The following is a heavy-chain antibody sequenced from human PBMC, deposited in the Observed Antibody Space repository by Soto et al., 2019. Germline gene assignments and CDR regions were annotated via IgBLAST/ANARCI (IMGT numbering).Heavy chain of an antibody. CDR3: AHKDILTGSIWY. CDR2: IYWDDDK. Sequence: QITLKESGPTLVKPTQTLTLTCTFSGFSLSTSGVGVGWIRQPPGKALEWLALIYWDDDKRYSPSLKSRLTITKDTSKNQVVLTMTNMDPVATATYYCAHKDILTGSIWYWGQGTLVTVSS. J-gene: IGHJ4*02. V-gene: IGHV2-5*02. CDR1: GFSLSTSGVG. D-gene: IGHD3-9*01.